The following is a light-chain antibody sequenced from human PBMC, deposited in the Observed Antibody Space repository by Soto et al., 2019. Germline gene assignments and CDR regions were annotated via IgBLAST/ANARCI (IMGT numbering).Light chain of an antibody. V-gene: IGKV3-20*01. CDR1: PSVSSSY. CDR3: QHYGSSLWT. CDR2: GAS. J-gene: IGKJ1*01. Sequence: EIGLTQAPGHPFLSSREKTTPSRRASPSVSSSYLAWYQQKPGQAPRLLIYGASSRATDIPDRFSGSGSGTDFTLTISRLEPEDFAVYYCQHYGSSLWTFGQGTKVDIK.